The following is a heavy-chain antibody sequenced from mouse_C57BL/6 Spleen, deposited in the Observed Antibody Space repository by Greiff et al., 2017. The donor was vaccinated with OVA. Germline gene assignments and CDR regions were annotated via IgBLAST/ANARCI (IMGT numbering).Heavy chain of an antibody. J-gene: IGHJ2*01. D-gene: IGHD1-1*01. CDR2: IYPSDSET. V-gene: IGHV1-61*01. CDR3: ARYSYGSSY. CDR1: GYTFTSYW. Sequence: VQLQQSGAELVRPGSSVKLSCKASGYTFTSYWMDWVKQRPGQGLEWIGNIYPSDSETHYNQKFKDKATLTVDKSSSTAYMQLSSLTSEDSAVYYCARYSYGSSYWGQGTTLTVSS.